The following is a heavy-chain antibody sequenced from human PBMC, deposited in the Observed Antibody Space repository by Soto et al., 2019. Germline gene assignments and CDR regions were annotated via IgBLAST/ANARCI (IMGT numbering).Heavy chain of an antibody. CDR2: IYPGDSDT. V-gene: IGHV5-51*01. D-gene: IGHD3-3*01. CDR1: GYSFTSYW. CDR3: ARCRAGFWRGYIFDYYYGMDV. J-gene: IGHJ6*02. Sequence: GESLKISCKGSGYSFTSYWIGWVRQMPGKGLEWMGIIYPGDSDTRYSPSFQGQVTISADKSISTAYLQWSSLKASDTAMYYCARCRAGFWRGYIFDYYYGMDVWGQGTTVTVSS.